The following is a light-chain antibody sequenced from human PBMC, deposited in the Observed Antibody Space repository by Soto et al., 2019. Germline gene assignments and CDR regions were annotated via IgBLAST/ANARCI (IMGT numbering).Light chain of an antibody. CDR3: TSYASGSSHVV. CDR1: SSDIGGYDY. Sequence: QSVLTHPASVSGSPGQSITLSCTGTSSDIGGYDYVSWYQRHPGKAPKLIIYDVNNRPSGVSNRFSGSKSGNTASLTISGLQAEDEADYYCTSYASGSSHVVFGGGTKLTVL. V-gene: IGLV2-14*01. CDR2: DVN. J-gene: IGLJ2*01.